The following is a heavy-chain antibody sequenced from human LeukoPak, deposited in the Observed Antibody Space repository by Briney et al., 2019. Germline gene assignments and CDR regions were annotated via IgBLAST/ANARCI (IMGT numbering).Heavy chain of an antibody. CDR3: AKFWVFCAETTSSTADS. Sequence: GGCLGLSRAASGFTLSTHAMSGVRQAPGKGLEWGSGITGSDESIYYAEAVKRRFAISRDNSKNTLYPQMNSLRAEDTAVYYCAKFWVFCAETTSSTADSWGQGTLVTASS. J-gene: IGHJ4*02. D-gene: IGHD3-9*01. V-gene: IGHV3-23*01. CDR1: GFTLSTHA. CDR2: ITGSDESI.